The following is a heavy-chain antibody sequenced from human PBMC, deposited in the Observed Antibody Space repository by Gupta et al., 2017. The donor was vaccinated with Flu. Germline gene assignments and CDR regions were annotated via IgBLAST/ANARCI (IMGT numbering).Heavy chain of an antibody. D-gene: IGHD3-22*01. CDR2: LWGSGDST. Sequence: VSTLWGSGDSTYYTFSVKGQFTLSRDDSKNTVYVQMNSLRANGTAVYYCTKDFYSSSYLPTCGLDVWGQGTTVTVSS. V-gene: IGHV3-23*01. J-gene: IGHJ6*02. CDR3: TKDFYSSSYLPTCGLDV.